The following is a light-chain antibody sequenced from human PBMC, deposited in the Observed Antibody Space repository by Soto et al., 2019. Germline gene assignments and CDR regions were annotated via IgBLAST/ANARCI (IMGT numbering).Light chain of an antibody. CDR1: SSNIGNNY. CDR3: GTWDNGLSVYV. CDR2: DNN. Sequence: QSVLTQPPSVSAAPGQKVTISCSGSSSNIGNNYVSWYQHLPGTAPDLLIYDNNQRPSGIPDRFSGSKSGTSATLGITGLQTGYEADYYCGTWDNGLSVYVFGTGTQLTVL. J-gene: IGLJ1*01. V-gene: IGLV1-51*01.